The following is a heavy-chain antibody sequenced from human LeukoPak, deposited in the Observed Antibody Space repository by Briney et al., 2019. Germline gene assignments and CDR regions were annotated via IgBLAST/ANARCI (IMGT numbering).Heavy chain of an antibody. CDR1: GFIFRNYA. CDR3: AKNGRDDHDKYFFDF. D-gene: IGHD3-9*01. V-gene: IGHV3-23*01. CDR2: LSGSGVGT. J-gene: IGHJ4*02. Sequence: GGSLRLYCAGSGFIFRNYAMSWVRQAPGMGLEWVSALSGSGVGTNYADSVKGRFTISRDNSKNMLYLQMNSLRAEDTAVYYFAKNGRDDHDKYFFDFWGQGTQVTVSS.